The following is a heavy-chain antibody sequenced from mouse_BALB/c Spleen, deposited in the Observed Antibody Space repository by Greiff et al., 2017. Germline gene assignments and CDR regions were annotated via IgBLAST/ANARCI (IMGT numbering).Heavy chain of an antibody. CDR2: IYPSDSYT. J-gene: IGHJ3*01. CDR3: TTSSAWFAY. Sequence: VQLQQPGAELVRPGASVKLSCKASGYTFTSYWINWVKQRPGQGLEWIGNIYPSDSYTNYNQKFKDKATLTVDKSSSTAYMQLSSPTSEDSAVYYCTTSSAWFAYWGQGTLVTVSA. CDR1: GYTFTSYW. D-gene: IGHD1-1*01. V-gene: IGHV1-69*02.